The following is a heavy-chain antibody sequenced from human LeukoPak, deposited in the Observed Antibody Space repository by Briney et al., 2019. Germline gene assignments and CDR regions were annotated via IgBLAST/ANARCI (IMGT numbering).Heavy chain of an antibody. D-gene: IGHD3-3*01. V-gene: IGHV1-46*01. CDR3: ARMSLTTIFGVVIINYYMDV. J-gene: IGHJ6*03. CDR1: GYTFTSYY. CDR2: INPSGGST. Sequence: GASVKVSCKASGYTFTSYYMHWVRQAPGQGLEWMGIINPSGGSTSYAQKFQGRVTMTRDTSTSTVYMELSSLRSEDTAVYYCARMSLTTIFGVVIINYYMDVWGKGTTVTVSS.